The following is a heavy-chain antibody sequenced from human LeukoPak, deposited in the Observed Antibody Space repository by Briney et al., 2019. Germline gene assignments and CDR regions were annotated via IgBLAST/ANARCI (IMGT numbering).Heavy chain of an antibody. D-gene: IGHD4-17*01. CDR3: ARETGSAVGSTDFDY. Sequence: GGSLRLSCAASGFTFSHYAMHWVRQAPGKGLEWVAVISYDGSNKYYADSVKGRFTISRDNSKNTLYLQMNSLRAEDTAVYYCARETGSAVGSTDFDYWGQGTLVTVSS. V-gene: IGHV3-30-3*01. CDR2: ISYDGSNK. J-gene: IGHJ4*02. CDR1: GFTFSHYA.